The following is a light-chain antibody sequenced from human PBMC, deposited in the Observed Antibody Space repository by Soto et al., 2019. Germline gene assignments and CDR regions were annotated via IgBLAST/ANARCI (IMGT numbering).Light chain of an antibody. J-gene: IGKJ4*01. CDR1: QSVISN. CDR2: GAS. CDR3: QQYNNWPLT. V-gene: IGKV3-15*01. Sequence: EVVMTQSAATLSVSLGDRATLSCRASQSVISNVAWYQQKPGQAPRLLISGASTRATGIPARFSGSGSGTEFTLTIRSLQSEDFAVYSCQQYNNWPLTFGGGTKVDSK.